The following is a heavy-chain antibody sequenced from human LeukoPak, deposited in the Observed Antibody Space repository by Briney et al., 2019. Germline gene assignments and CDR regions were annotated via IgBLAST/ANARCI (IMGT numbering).Heavy chain of an antibody. J-gene: IGHJ5*02. D-gene: IGHD2-2*01. CDR1: GGSISSYY. Sequence: PSETLSLTCTVSGGSISSYYWSWIRQPPGKGLEWIGYIYYSGSTNYNPSLKSRVTISVDTPKNQFSLKLSSVTAADTAVYYCARVGRDIGYCSSTSCYNWFDPWGQGTLVTVSS. CDR3: ARVGRDIGYCSSTSCYNWFDP. V-gene: IGHV4-59*01. CDR2: IYYSGST.